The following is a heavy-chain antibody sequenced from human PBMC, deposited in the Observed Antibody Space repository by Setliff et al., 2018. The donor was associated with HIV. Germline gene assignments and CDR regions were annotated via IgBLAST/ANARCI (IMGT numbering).Heavy chain of an antibody. CDR1: GYSISSGYY. Sequence: SETLSLTCAVSGYSISSGYYWGWVRQPPGKGPEWLGSIYYSGSTSYNPSLKSRVTISVDTSKNQFSLKLSSVTSADTAVYYCARLPSYYYYYYMDVWGKGTTVTVSS. CDR2: IYYSGST. V-gene: IGHV4-38-2*01. J-gene: IGHJ6*03. CDR3: ARLPSYYYYYYMDV.